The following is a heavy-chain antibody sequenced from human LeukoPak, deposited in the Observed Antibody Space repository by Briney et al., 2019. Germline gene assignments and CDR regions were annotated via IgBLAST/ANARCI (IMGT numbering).Heavy chain of an antibody. CDR1: GFTFSSYG. CDR2: IRYDGSNK. V-gene: IGHV3-30*02. D-gene: IGHD6-13*01. Sequence: GGPLRLSCAASGFTFSSYGMHWVRQAPGKGLEWVAFIRYDGSNKYYADSVKGRFTISRDNSKNTLYLQMNSLRAEDTAVYYCAKVRLSSSWYVFDYWGQGTLVTVSS. J-gene: IGHJ4*02. CDR3: AKVRLSSSWYVFDY.